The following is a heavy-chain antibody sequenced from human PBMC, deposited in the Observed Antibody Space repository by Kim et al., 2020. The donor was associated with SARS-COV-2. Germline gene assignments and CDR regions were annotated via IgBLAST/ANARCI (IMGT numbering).Heavy chain of an antibody. CDR3: ARGPKAPGIAAAGFDY. J-gene: IGHJ4*02. Sequence: SVKGRFTISRENAKNSLYLQMNSLTAGDTAVYYCARGPKAPGIAAAGFDYSGQGTLVTVSS. D-gene: IGHD6-13*01. V-gene: IGHV3-13*01.